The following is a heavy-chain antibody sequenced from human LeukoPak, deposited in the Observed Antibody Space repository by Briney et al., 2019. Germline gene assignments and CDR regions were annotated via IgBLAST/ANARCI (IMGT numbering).Heavy chain of an antibody. V-gene: IGHV3-11*03. D-gene: IGHD3-10*01. CDR1: GFTFSDYY. Sequence: GSLRLSCAASGFTFSDYYMSWIRQAPGKGLEWVSYISRSSSFTNYADSVKGRFTISRDNVKNSVYLQMNSLSAKDTAVYYCARFDSGSHGVVDSWGHGTLVTVSS. CDR2: ISRSSSFT. J-gene: IGHJ5*01. CDR3: ARFDSGSHGVVDS.